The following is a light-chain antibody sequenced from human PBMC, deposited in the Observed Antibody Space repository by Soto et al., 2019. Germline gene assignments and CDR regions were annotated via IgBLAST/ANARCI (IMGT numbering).Light chain of an antibody. CDR3: QQYNNWPPLT. V-gene: IGKV3-15*01. CDR1: QSVGSS. Sequence: ETVITQSPATLSVSPGERSTLSCRASQSVGSSLAWYQQKPGQAPRLLIYGAFTRATGIPGRFSGSGSGTEFTLTISSLQSEDSAVYYCQQYNNWPPLTFGGGTKVDIK. CDR2: GAF. J-gene: IGKJ4*01.